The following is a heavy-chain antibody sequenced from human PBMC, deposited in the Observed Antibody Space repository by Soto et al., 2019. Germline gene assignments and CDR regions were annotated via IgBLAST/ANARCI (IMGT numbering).Heavy chain of an antibody. CDR2: ISGSGGST. CDR3: AKPKSSSYGDYDVFDY. J-gene: IGHJ4*02. CDR1: GFTFSSYA. V-gene: IGHV3-23*01. Sequence: EVQLLESGGGLVQPGGSLRLSCAASGFTFSSYAMSWVRQAPGKGLEWVSAISGSGGSTYYADSVKGRFTISRDNSKNTLYLQMNSLRAEDTAVYYCAKPKSSSYGDYDVFDYWGQGTLVTVSS. D-gene: IGHD4-17*01.